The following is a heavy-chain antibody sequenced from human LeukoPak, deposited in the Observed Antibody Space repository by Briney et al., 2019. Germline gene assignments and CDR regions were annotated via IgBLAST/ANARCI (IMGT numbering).Heavy chain of an antibody. D-gene: IGHD3-22*01. CDR3: ARPHNRIYYYDSSGLVY. J-gene: IGHJ4*02. CDR2: VFRSGSI. CDR1: GYSISSGNY. V-gene: IGHV4-38-2*01. Sequence: SATLSLTCSVSGYSISSGNYWGWIRQPPGKGLEWISSVFRSGSIYHNPSLKTRVTISVDTSKNQFSLKLSSVTAADTAVYYCARPHNRIYYYDSSGLVYWGQGTLVTVSS.